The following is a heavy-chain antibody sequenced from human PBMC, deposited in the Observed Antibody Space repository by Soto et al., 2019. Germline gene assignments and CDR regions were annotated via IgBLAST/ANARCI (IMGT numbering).Heavy chain of an antibody. CDR2: IYYTGST. V-gene: IGHV4-61*01. Sequence: SETLSLTCTVSGGSVNSDNFYWSWIRQPPGRGLEWIGYIYYTGSTNYNPSLKSRVTISIDTSRNQFSLKLSSVTAADTAVYYCAREFSNSPEAFDSWGQGSLVTVSS. CDR1: GGSVNSDNFY. J-gene: IGHJ4*02. CDR3: AREFSNSPEAFDS. D-gene: IGHD6-6*01.